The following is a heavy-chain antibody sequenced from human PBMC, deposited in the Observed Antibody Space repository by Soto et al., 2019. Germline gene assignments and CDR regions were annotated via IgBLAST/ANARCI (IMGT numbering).Heavy chain of an antibody. CDR3: ARWVAAAGAVFDC. D-gene: IGHD6-13*01. V-gene: IGHV4-4*02. J-gene: IGHJ4*02. Sequence: QVQLQESGPGLVKPSGTLSLTCAVSGGSISSSNWWTWVRQPPGKGLEWIGEIYRSGSTNYNPSLMGRVTFSVDTSKNHFSLRLNSVTAADTAVYYCARWVAAAGAVFDCWGQGTLVTVSS. CDR2: IYRSGST. CDR1: GGSISSSNW.